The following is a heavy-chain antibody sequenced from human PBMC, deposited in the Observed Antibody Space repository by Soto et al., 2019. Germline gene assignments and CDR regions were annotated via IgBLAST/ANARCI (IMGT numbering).Heavy chain of an antibody. V-gene: IGHV1-46*03. CDR1: GYIFTSYY. CDR2: INPFDGSR. D-gene: IGHD3-10*01. CDR3: SRVDPGETSPFDH. Sequence: ASVKVSCKASGYIFTSYYLHWVRQAPGQGLEWMGWINPFDGSRMFAQSFQGRVTFTRDTSTGTVYMELSGLRSDDTAVYYCSRVDPGETSPFDHWGQGTLVTVS. J-gene: IGHJ4*02.